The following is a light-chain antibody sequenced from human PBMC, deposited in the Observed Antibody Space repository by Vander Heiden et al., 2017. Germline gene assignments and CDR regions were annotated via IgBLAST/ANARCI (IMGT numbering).Light chain of an antibody. V-gene: IGLV4-60*02. CDR2: LEGSGSY. Sequence: QLLLTPSSSASASLCFSVKLTCTLSSGHSSYIIAWHQQQRGKATRYLMKLEGSGSYNKGSGVPDRFSGSSSGADRYLTISNLQFEDEADYYCETWDSNTHWVFGGGTKLTVL. J-gene: IGLJ3*02. CDR1: SGHSSYI. CDR3: ETWDSNTHWV.